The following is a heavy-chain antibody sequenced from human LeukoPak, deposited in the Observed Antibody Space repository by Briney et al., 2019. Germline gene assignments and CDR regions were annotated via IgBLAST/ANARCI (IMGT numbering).Heavy chain of an antibody. D-gene: IGHD7-27*01. CDR3: AKDGGLWVSAHWGDS. Sequence: PGGSLRLSCTASGFTFSSYTMTWVRQAPGKGLKWVSTITTGDGNTYYADSVKGRFTVSRGDSKNTLYLQMNSLRAEDTAAYYCAKDGGLWVSAHWGDSWGRGTLVTVSS. V-gene: IGHV3-23*01. CDR1: GFTFSSYT. CDR2: ITTGDGNT. J-gene: IGHJ4*02.